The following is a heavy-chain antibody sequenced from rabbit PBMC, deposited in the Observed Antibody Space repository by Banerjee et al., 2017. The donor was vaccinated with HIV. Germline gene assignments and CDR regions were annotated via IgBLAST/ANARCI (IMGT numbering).Heavy chain of an antibody. J-gene: IGHJ4*01. V-gene: IGHV1S40*01. CDR1: GFSLSNNYY. D-gene: IGHD2-1*01. CDR2: FYTTTDTT. CDR3: VRDLSYDDYTYFNL. Sequence: QSLQESGGGLFQPGGSLTLTCKASGFSLSNNYYMCWVRQAPGKGLEWIACFYTTTDTTFYASWAKGRFTISKTSSTTVTLQMTSLTAADTATYFCVRDLSYDDYTYFNLWGQGTLVTVS.